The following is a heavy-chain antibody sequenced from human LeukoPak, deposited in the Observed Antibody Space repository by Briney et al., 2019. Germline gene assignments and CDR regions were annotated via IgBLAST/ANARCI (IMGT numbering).Heavy chain of an antibody. CDR3: ARDSETISGVVIPSNY. Sequence: ASVTVSCKASGDTFSSYGISWIRQSPGQGLEWMGWISAHNGATNFAQKFQGRLTMTADTSTTTAYMELRSLTCDDTAIYYCARDSETISGVVIPSNYWGQGTLVTVSP. D-gene: IGHD3-3*01. J-gene: IGHJ4*02. V-gene: IGHV1-18*01. CDR2: ISAHNGAT. CDR1: GDTFSSYG.